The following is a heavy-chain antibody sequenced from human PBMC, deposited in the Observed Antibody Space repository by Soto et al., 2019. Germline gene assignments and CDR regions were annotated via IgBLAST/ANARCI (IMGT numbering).Heavy chain of an antibody. CDR3: ARRYGSCFDY. V-gene: IGHV4-59*08. D-gene: IGHD5-18*01. J-gene: IGHJ4*02. CDR2: IYYSGST. CDR1: GGSISSYY. Sequence: QVQLQESGPGLVKPSETLSLTCTVSGGSISSYYWSWIRQPPGKGLEWIGYIYYSGSTNYNPSLXRXVXIXXDTSQNQFSLQLSSVTAADTAVYCCARRYGSCFDYWGQGTLVTVSS.